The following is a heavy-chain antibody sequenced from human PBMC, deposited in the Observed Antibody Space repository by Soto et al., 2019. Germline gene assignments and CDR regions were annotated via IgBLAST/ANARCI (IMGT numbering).Heavy chain of an antibody. D-gene: IGHD4-17*01. V-gene: IGHV4-39*01. J-gene: IGHJ3*02. CDR1: GGSISSSSYY. Sequence: PSETLSLACTVSGGSISSSSYYWGWIRQPPGKGLEWIGSIYYSGSTYYNPSLKSRVTISVDTSKDQFSLKLSSVTAADTAAYYCASHRMTTVTTDAFDIWGQGTMVTVSS. CDR3: ASHRMTTVTTDAFDI. CDR2: IYYSGST.